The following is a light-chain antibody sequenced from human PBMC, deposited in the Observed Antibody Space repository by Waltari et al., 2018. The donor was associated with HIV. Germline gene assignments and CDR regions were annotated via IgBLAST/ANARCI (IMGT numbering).Light chain of an antibody. CDR2: DVT. J-gene: IGLJ2*01. Sequence: QSALTQPPPVPGPPGQPVTLSCTGTSSEVGAYTSAPWSQQHPGKAPKLMIYDVTKRPSGVPDRFSGSKSGNTASLTISGLQAEDEADYYCCSYAGSYTHVVFGGGTKLTVL. V-gene: IGLV2-11*01. CDR3: CSYAGSYTHVV. CDR1: SSEVGAYTS.